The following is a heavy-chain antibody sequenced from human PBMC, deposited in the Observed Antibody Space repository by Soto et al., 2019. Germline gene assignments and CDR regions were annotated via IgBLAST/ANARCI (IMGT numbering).Heavy chain of an antibody. Sequence: GGSLRLSCTVSGFTFSRYYMNWVRQAPGQGLEWVATIKEDGSEKFYVDSVKGRFTISRDNAKNSLFLQMNSLRVEDTALYYCARDMDDNIDYGDYWGQGTLVTVPS. J-gene: IGHJ4*02. CDR1: GFTFSRYY. D-gene: IGHD1-1*01. CDR3: ARDMDDNIDYGDY. CDR2: IKEDGSEK. V-gene: IGHV3-7*01.